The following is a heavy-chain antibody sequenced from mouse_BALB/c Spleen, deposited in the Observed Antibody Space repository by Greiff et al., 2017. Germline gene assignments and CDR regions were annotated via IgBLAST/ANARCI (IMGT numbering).Heavy chain of an antibody. D-gene: IGHD3-2*02. V-gene: IGHV5-17*02. CDR3: ARSAYSDYAMDY. CDR2: ISSGSSTI. CDR1: GFTFSSFG. J-gene: IGHJ2*01. Sequence: EVMLVESGGGLVQPGGSRKLSCAASGFTFSSFGMHWVRQAPEKGLEWVAYISSGSSTIYYADTVKGRFTISRDNPKNTLFLQMTSLRSEDTAMYYCARSAYSDYAMDYWGQGTTLTVSS.